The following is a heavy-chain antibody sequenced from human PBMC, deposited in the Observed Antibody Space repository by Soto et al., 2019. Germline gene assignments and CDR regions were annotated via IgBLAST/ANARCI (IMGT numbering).Heavy chain of an antibody. V-gene: IGHV2-5*02. CDR3: AHSFCSGCPNYGMDV. CDR2: IYWDDDK. J-gene: IGHJ6*02. CDR1: GFSLSTSGVG. D-gene: IGHD6-19*01. Sequence: QITLKESGPTLVKPTQTLTLTCTFSGFSLSTSGVGVGWIRQPPGKALEWLALIYWDDDKRYSPSLKSMLTITKDTSKNPVVVSMTTMDPVDTATYYCAHSFCSGCPNYGMDVWGQGTTVTVSS.